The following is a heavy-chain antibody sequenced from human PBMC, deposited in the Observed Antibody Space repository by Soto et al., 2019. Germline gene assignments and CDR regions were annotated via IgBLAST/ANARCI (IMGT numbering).Heavy chain of an antibody. D-gene: IGHD6-6*01. J-gene: IGHJ6*02. CDR2: IIPIFGTA. CDR3: ARSPRVRTARPYYYYGMDV. V-gene: IGHV1-69*13. CDR1: GGTFSSYA. Sequence: ASVKVSCKASGGTFSSYAISWVRQAPGQGLEWMGGIIPIFGTANYAQKFQGRVTITADESTSTAYMELSSLRSEDTAVYYCARSPRVRTARPYYYYGMDVWGQGTTVTVSS.